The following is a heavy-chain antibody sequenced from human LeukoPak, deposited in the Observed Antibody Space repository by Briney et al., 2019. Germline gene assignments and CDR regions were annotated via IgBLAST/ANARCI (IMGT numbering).Heavy chain of an antibody. CDR3: ARRLGRSFDY. D-gene: IGHD2-21*01. J-gene: IGHJ4*02. Sequence: ASVKVSCKASGYTFINHAIHWVRQAPGQRLEWMGWVNIGNGNTKYSQNFQGRITITRDTSATTAYMDLSSLRSEDTAMYYCARRLGRSFDYWGQGTLVTVSS. CDR2: VNIGNGNT. V-gene: IGHV1-3*04. CDR1: GYTFINHA.